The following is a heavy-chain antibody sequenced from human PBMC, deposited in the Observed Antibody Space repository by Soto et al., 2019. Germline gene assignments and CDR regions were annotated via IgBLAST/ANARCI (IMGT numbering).Heavy chain of an antibody. CDR3: ARDRGVAPPVAGNTHYYYYMDV. CDR1: GYSFTNYG. D-gene: IGHD6-19*01. J-gene: IGHJ6*03. CDR2: ISAYNGDT. Sequence: QDQLVQSGGEVKKPGASVKVSCKASGYSFTNYGITWVRQAPGQRFEWMGWISAYNGDTNYAQKLQGRVTMTTDAPTSTAYLELRSLRSDDTAVYYCARDRGVAPPVAGNTHYYYYMDVWGKGTTVTVSS. V-gene: IGHV1-18*01.